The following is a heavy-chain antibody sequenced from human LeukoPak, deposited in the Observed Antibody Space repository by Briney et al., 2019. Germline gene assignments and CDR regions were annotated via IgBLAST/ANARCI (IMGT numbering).Heavy chain of an antibody. CDR1: GGSISSSSYY. J-gene: IGHJ3*02. CDR2: IYYSGST. Sequence: PSETLSLTCTVSGGSISSSSYYWGWIRQPPGKGLEWIRSIYYSGSTYYNPSLKSRVTISVDTSKNQFSLKLSSVTAADTAVYYCARQEIIVVVVAASWGSIQDAFDIWGQGTMVTVSS. CDR3: ARQEIIVVVVAASWGSIQDAFDI. V-gene: IGHV4-39*01. D-gene: IGHD2-15*01.